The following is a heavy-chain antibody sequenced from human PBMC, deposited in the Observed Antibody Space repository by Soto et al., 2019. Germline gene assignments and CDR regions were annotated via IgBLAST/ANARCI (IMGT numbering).Heavy chain of an antibody. CDR2: ISGSGGSE. V-gene: IGHV3-23*01. CDR1: GFTFSSYA. J-gene: IGHJ6*03. Sequence: GGSLRLSCAASGFTFSSYAMSWVRQAPGKGLEWVAAISGSGGSEYYADSVKGRFTISRDNSKNTLYLQMSSLRAEDTAVYYCARGSGTYYHYMDVWGRGTTVTVS. CDR3: ARGSGTYYHYMDV. D-gene: IGHD1-7*01.